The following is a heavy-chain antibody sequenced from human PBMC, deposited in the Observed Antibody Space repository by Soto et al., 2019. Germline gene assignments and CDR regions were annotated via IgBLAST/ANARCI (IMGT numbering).Heavy chain of an antibody. J-gene: IGHJ6*02. Sequence: EVQLVESGGGSVQPGGSLRLSCAASGFSFSSYFMAWVRQVPGEGLVSVSHVPGDGTRASYADSVRGRFTISRDNAKNTLYLQMDSLRDEDTAIYYCARENWYSLDVWGQGTTVTVSS. CDR3: ARENWYSLDV. CDR2: VPGDGTRA. D-gene: IGHD1-26*01. CDR1: GFSFSSYF. V-gene: IGHV3-74*01.